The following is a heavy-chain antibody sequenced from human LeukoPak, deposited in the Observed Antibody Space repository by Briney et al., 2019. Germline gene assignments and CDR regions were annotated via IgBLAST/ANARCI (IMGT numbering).Heavy chain of an antibody. Sequence: GGSLRLSCAASGFTFSSYWMSWVRQAPGKGLEWVANIKQDGSEKYYVDSVKGRFTISRDNDKNSLFLQMTSLRAEDAAVYYCARVGGRYSPLGYWGQGTLVTVSS. J-gene: IGHJ4*02. D-gene: IGHD3-16*02. CDR2: IKQDGSEK. CDR3: ARVGGRYSPLGY. CDR1: GFTFSSYW. V-gene: IGHV3-7*01.